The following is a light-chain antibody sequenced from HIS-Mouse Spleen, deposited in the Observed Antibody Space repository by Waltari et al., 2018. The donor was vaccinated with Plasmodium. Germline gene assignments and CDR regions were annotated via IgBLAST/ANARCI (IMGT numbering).Light chain of an antibody. Sequence: DIVMTQSPDSLAVSLGERDTINCKSSQSVLYSSNNKNYLAWYQQKPGQPPKLLIYWASTRESGVPDRFSGSGSGTDFTLTISSLQAEDVAVYYCQQYYSTPLITFGQGTRLEIK. V-gene: IGKV4-1*01. CDR1: QSVLYSSNNKNY. CDR2: WAS. CDR3: QQYYSTPLIT. J-gene: IGKJ5*01.